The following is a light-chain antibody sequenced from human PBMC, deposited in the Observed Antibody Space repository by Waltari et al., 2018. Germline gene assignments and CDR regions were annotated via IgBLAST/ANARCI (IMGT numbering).Light chain of an antibody. CDR3: AAWDDRLNGPV. CDR1: SSHIGSNP. CDR2: DNN. J-gene: IGLJ3*02. V-gene: IGLV1-44*01. Sequence: QSVLTQPPSASGTPGPSVTISSPGRSSHIGSNPVNWYQQFPGTAPKLLIYDNNQWPSGVPDRFSGSKSGTSASLAISGLQSDDEADFYCAAWDDRLNGPVFGGGTKLTVL.